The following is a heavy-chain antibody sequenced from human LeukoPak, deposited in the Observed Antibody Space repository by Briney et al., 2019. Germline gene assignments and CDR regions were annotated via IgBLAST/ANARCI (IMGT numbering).Heavy chain of an antibody. CDR3: ASRPMAMATYYFDY. Sequence: SETLSLTCAVSGGSISSSDWWSWVRQPPGKGLEWIGEIYHSGSTNYNPSLKSRVTISVDKSKNQFSLKLSSVTAADTAVYYCASRPMAMATYYFDYWGQGTLVTVSS. D-gene: IGHD5-24*01. CDR2: IYHSGST. CDR1: GGSISSSDW. V-gene: IGHV4-4*02. J-gene: IGHJ4*02.